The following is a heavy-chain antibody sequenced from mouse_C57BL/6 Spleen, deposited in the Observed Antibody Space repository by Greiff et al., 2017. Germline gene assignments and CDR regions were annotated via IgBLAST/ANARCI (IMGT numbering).Heavy chain of an antibody. CDR3: ARSFITTVVEGWYFDV. CDR1: GYAFSSSW. V-gene: IGHV1-82*01. J-gene: IGHJ1*03. Sequence: QVQLQQSGPELVKPGASVKISCKASGYAFSSSWMNWVKQRPGKGLEWIGRIYPGDGDTNYNGKFKGKATLTADKSSSTAYMQLSSLTSEDSAVYFWARSFITTVVEGWYFDVWGTGTTVTVSS. D-gene: IGHD1-1*01. CDR2: IYPGDGDT.